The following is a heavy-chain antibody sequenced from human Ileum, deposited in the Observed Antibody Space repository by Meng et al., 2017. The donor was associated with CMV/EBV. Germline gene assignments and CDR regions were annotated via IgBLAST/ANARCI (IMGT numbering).Heavy chain of an antibody. J-gene: IGHJ4*02. D-gene: IGHD1-1*01. Sequence: GESLQISCAASGFTFSSYSMDRLRQAPGKGLEWVASIGSSGSGIYYSESLKGRFTISRDNAKNSLFLQINNLRAEDTAVYYCARDRLEGDYSGPGYWGQGTLVTVSS. CDR1: GFTFSSYS. CDR3: ARDRLEGDYSGPGY. CDR2: IGSSGSGI. V-gene: IGHV3-21*06.